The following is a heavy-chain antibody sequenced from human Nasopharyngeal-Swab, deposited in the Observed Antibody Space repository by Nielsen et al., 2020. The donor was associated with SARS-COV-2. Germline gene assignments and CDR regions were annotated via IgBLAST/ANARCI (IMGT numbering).Heavy chain of an antibody. CDR2: INPNSGNT. CDR3: ARLEVRGVIGP. CDR1: GYTFTSFD. D-gene: IGHD3-10*01. V-gene: IGHV1-8*01. Sequence: ASVKVSCKASGYTFTSFDINWVRQAPGQGLEWMGWINPNSGNTGYAQKFQGRISMTRNTHINTAYMELDSLTSADTAAYYCARLEVRGVIGPWGQGTLVTVSS. J-gene: IGHJ5*02.